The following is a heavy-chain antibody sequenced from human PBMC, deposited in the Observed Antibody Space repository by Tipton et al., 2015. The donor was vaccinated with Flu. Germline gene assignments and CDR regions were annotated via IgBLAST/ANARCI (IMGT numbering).Heavy chain of an antibody. J-gene: IGHJ5*01. CDR2: IYYSGST. V-gene: IGHV4-39*07. D-gene: IGHD3-16*01. CDR3: AKVKFGWVES. CDR1: GGSISSSAYY. Sequence: TLSLTCTVSGGSISSSAYYWGWIRQTPGKGLEWIGNIYYSGSTFYNPSLKSRVTISLDKSTNQFSLRLSSVTAADTAIYYCAKVKFGWVESWAQGTLVTVSS.